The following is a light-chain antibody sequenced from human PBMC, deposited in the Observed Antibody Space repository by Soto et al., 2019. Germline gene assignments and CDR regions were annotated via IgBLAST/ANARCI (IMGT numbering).Light chain of an antibody. CDR3: LQDYNYPWT. Sequence: AIQMTQSPSSLSASVGDRVTITCRASQGIRNDLGWYQQKPGKAPNLLVYAASSLQSGVPSRFSGSGSGTDFTLTISSLQPEDFATYYCLQDYNYPWTFGQGTKVEIK. J-gene: IGKJ1*01. V-gene: IGKV1-6*01. CDR2: AAS. CDR1: QGIRND.